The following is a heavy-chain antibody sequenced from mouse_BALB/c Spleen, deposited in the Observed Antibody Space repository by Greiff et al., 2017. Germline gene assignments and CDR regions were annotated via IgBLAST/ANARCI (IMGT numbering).Heavy chain of an antibody. D-gene: IGHD1-1*01. V-gene: IGHV1S22*01. CDR3: INYDWFAY. CDR2: IYPGSGST. J-gene: IGHJ3*01. Sequence: LQQPGSELVRPGASVKLSCRASGYTFTSYWMHWVKQRPGQGLEWIGNIYPGSGSTNYDEKFKSKATLTVDTSSSTAYMQLSSLTSEDSAVYYCINYDWFAYWGEGTLVTVSA. CDR1: GYTFTSYW.